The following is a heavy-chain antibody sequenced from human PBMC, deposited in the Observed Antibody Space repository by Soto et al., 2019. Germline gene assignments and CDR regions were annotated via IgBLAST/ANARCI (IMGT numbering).Heavy chain of an antibody. CDR2: IYHSGST. D-gene: IGHD6-19*01. CDR1: GGSISSSNW. Sequence: SETLSLTCAVSGGSISSSNWWSWVRQPPGKGLEWIGEIYHSGSTNYNPSLKSRVTISVDKSKNQFSLKLSSVTAADTAVYYCASAAVTGTAGLDFWGQGTQVTVSS. J-gene: IGHJ4*02. CDR3: ASAAVTGTAGLDF. V-gene: IGHV4-4*02.